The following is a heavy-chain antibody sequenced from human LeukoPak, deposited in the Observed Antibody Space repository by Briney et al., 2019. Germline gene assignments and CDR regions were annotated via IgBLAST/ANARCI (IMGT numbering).Heavy chain of an antibody. D-gene: IGHD2-2*01. V-gene: IGHV3-30*18. CDR2: ISYDGSNK. CDR1: GITFDDYG. CDR3: AKDLIRYCSSTSCYSPDY. J-gene: IGHJ4*02. Sequence: GGSLRLSCAASGITFDDYGMSWVRQAPGKGLEWVAVISYDGSNKYYADSVKGRFTISRDNSKNTLYLQMNSLRAEDTAVYYCAKDLIRYCSSTSCYSPDYWGQGTLVTVSS.